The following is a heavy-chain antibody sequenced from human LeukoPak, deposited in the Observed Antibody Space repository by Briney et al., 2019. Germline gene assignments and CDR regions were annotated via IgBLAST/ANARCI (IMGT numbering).Heavy chain of an antibody. Sequence: GASVKVSCKVSGYTLTELSMHWVRQAPGKGLEWMGGFDPEDGETIYAQKFQGRVTMTEDTSTDTAYMELSSLRSEDTAVYYCATFPGVVIPPHNWFDPWGQGTLVTVSS. J-gene: IGHJ5*02. CDR1: GYTLTELS. CDR3: ATFPGVVIPPHNWFDP. D-gene: IGHD3-3*01. V-gene: IGHV1-24*01. CDR2: FDPEDGET.